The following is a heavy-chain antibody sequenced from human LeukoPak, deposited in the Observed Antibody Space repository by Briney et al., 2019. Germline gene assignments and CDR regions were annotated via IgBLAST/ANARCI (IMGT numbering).Heavy chain of an antibody. CDR3: RSIFGVVNWSDP. J-gene: IGHJ5*02. Sequence: GGSLRLSCAASGFTFSSYAMSWVRQAPGKGLEWVSAISTSGGSTYYADSVKGRFTISRDNSKDTLYLQMNSLRAEDTAVYFCRSIFGVVNWSDPWGQGTLVTVSS. D-gene: IGHD3-3*01. V-gene: IGHV3-23*01. CDR2: ISTSGGST. CDR1: GFTFSSYA.